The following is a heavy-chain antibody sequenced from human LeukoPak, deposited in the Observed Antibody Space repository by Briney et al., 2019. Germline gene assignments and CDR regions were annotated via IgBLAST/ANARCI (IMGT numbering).Heavy chain of an antibody. J-gene: IGHJ3*02. CDR2: INQDGSDK. V-gene: IGHV3-7*01. Sequence: PGGSLRLSCAASGFSISSYWMTWVRQAPGKGLEWVANINQDGSDKPYVDSVKGRFTISRDYAKNSLYLQMNSLRAEDTAVYYCARDPTYGIDAFDMWGPGTMVTVSS. CDR1: GFSISSYW. D-gene: IGHD4-17*01. CDR3: ARDPTYGIDAFDM.